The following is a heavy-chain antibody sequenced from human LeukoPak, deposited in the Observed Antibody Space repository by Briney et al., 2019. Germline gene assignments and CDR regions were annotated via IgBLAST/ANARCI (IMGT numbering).Heavy chain of an antibody. CDR3: ARDYYYDSSGYWDYYFDY. D-gene: IGHD3-22*01. J-gene: IGHJ4*02. CDR2: IWYDGSNK. CDR1: GXTFSRFG. Sequence: GGSLRLSCAASGXTFSRFGMHWVRQAPGKGLEWVAVIWYDGSNKYYADSVKGRFTISRDNSKNTLYLKMNSLRAEDTAVYYCARDYYYDSSGYWDYYFDYWGQGTLVSVSS. V-gene: IGHV3-33*01.